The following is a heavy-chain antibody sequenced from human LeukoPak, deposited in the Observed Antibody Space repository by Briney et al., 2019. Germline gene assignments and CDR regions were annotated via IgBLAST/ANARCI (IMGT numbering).Heavy chain of an antibody. J-gene: IGHJ4*02. D-gene: IGHD3-22*01. CDR3: AKGANYDSSGYLGY. V-gene: IGHV3-9*01. Sequence: GGSLRLSCAASGFTFSSYSMNWVRQAPGKGLEWVSGISWNSGSIGYADSVKGRFTISRDNAKDSLYLQMNSLRADDTALYYCAKGANYDSSGYLGYWGQGTPVTVSS. CDR2: ISWNSGSI. CDR1: GFTFSSYS.